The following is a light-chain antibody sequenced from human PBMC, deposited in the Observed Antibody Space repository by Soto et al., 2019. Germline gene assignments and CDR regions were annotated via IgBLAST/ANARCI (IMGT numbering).Light chain of an antibody. CDR3: TSYTSSTTLV. CDR1: TNDVGGYNY. CDR2: DVS. J-gene: IGLJ1*01. V-gene: IGLV2-14*01. Sequence: QSALTQPASVSGSPGQSITISCTGTTNDVGGYNYVSWYQQHPGKAPKLMIYDVSNRPSGVSNRFSGSKSGNTASLTISGLQTEDEAGYYCTSYTSSTTLVFGTGTKLTVL.